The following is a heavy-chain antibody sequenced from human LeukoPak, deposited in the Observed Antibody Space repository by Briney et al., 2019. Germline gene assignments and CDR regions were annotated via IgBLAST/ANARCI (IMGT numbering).Heavy chain of an antibody. CDR3: ARSNTPGIAVAGTGFDY. V-gene: IGHV4-34*01. J-gene: IGHJ4*02. Sequence: SETPSLTCAVYGGSFSGYYWSWIRQPPGKGLEWIGEINHSGSTNYNPSLKSRVTISVDTSKNQFSLKLSSVTAADTAVYYCARSNTPGIAVAGTGFDYWGQGTPVTVSS. D-gene: IGHD6-19*01. CDR2: INHSGST. CDR1: GGSFSGYY.